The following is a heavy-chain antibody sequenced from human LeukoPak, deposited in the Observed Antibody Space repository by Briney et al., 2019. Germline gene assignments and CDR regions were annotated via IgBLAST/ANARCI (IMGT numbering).Heavy chain of an antibody. CDR2: ISAYNGNT. Sequence: GESLKISCKTSGYTFTSYGISWVRQAPGQGLEWMGWISAYNGNTNYAQKLQGRVTMTTDTSTSTAYVELRSLRSDDTAVYYCAREDLGSSSSDYWGQGTLVTVSS. CDR1: GYTFTSYG. CDR3: AREDLGSSSSDY. D-gene: IGHD6-6*01. V-gene: IGHV1-18*01. J-gene: IGHJ4*02.